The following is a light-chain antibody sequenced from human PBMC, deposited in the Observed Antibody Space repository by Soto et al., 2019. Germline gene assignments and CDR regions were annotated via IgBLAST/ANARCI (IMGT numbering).Light chain of an antibody. CDR2: EVT. CDR3: TSYTTSNTLYV. V-gene: IGLV2-14*01. J-gene: IGLJ1*01. CDR1: SSDVGGYIY. Sequence: QSVLTQPASVSGSPGQSITISCNGTSSDVGGYIYVSWYQQHPGNAPKLIIYEVTNRPSGVSDRFSGSKSGNTASLTISGLQAEDEGDYYCTSYTTSNTLYVFGTGTKVTVL.